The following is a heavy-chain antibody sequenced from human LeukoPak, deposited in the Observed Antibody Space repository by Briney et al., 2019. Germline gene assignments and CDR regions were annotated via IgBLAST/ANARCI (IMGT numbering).Heavy chain of an antibody. CDR3: ARYGMATIQFFDY. CDR1: GGSISAYY. D-gene: IGHD5-24*01. J-gene: IGHJ4*02. Sequence: SETLSLTCTVSGGSISAYYWSCIRQPPGKGLEWIGYISYSGSTKYNPSLKSRVTISVDTSKNQFSLKLSSVTAADTAVYYCARYGMATIQFFDYWGQGTLFTVSS. V-gene: IGHV4-59*01. CDR2: ISYSGST.